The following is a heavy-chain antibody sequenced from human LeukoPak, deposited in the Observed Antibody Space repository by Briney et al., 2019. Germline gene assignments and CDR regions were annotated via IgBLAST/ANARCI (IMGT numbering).Heavy chain of an antibody. D-gene: IGHD1-1*01. CDR1: GFTFSSYA. V-gene: IGHV3-23*01. CDR2: ISGSGGST. Sequence: GGSLRLSCAASGFTFSSYAMSWVRQAPGKGLEWVSAISGSGGSTYYADSVKGRSTISRDNSKNTLYLQMNSLRAEDTAVYYCAKDPHDLYYFDYWGQGTLVTVSS. CDR3: AKDPHDLYYFDY. J-gene: IGHJ4*02.